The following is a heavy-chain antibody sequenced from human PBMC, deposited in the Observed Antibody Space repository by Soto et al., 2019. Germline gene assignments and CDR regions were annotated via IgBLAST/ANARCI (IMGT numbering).Heavy chain of an antibody. D-gene: IGHD2-15*01. Sequence: GASVKVSCKASGYSFKDHYMHWVRQAPGRGLEWVGIINPSSEHTNYAQQFRGRVAMTRDTSTSTAYMELRSLRSEDTAVYFCARISCKGGSCYFDFDHWGQGTLVTVSS. V-gene: IGHV1-46*02. CDR1: GYSFKDHY. J-gene: IGHJ4*02. CDR2: INPSSEHT. CDR3: ARISCKGGSCYFDFDH.